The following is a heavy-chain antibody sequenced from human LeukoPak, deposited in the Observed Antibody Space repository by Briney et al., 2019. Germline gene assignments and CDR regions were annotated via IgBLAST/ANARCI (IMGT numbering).Heavy chain of an antibody. Sequence: SVKVSCKASGGTFSSYAISWVRQAPGQGLEWMGGIIPIFGTANYAQKFQGRVTITADESTSTAYMELSSLRSEDTAVYYCARVTLGAYGGNFYYYYGMDVWGQGTTVTVSS. J-gene: IGHJ6*02. D-gene: IGHD4-23*01. CDR1: GGTFSSYA. V-gene: IGHV1-69*13. CDR3: ARVTLGAYGGNFYYYYGMDV. CDR2: IIPIFGTA.